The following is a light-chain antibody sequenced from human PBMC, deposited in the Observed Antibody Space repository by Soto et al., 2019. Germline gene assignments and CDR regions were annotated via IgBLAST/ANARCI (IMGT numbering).Light chain of an antibody. CDR1: QSLTSSY. J-gene: IGKJ1*01. CDR2: GAS. Sequence: EIVLMQSPGTLSLSPGERATLSCRASQSLTSSYLAWYQQKPGQSPRLLIYGASRRATGIPDRFSGSGSGTDFTLTISRLEPEDFAVYYCQQYDASRWTLGQGTKVDIK. V-gene: IGKV3-20*01. CDR3: QQYDASRWT.